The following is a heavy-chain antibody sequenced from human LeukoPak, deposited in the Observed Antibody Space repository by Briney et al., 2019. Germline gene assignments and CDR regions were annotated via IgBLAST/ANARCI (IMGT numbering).Heavy chain of an antibody. V-gene: IGHV3-23*01. D-gene: IGHD2/OR15-2a*01. Sequence: GRSLRLSCAASGFTFSSYAMSWVRPAPGKGLGWVSAISGSGISTYYADSVKGRFTISRDSPKNTLYLQMNSLRAEDTAVYYCAKDSTFDFDTFDIWGQGTMITVSS. CDR1: GFTFSSYA. CDR2: ISGSGIST. J-gene: IGHJ3*02. CDR3: AKDSTFDFDTFDI.